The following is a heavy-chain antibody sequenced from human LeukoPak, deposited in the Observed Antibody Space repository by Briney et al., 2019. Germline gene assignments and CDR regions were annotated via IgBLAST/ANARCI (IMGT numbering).Heavy chain of an antibody. V-gene: IGHV5-51*01. J-gene: IGHJ4*02. CDR1: GYSFTSYW. D-gene: IGHD3-10*01. CDR3: ARPRFGELYRGELVY. CDR2: IYPGDSDT. Sequence: GESLKISCKGSGYSFTSYWIGWVRQMPGKGLEWMGIIYPGDSDTRYSPSFQGQVTISADKSISTAYLQWSSLKASDTAMYYCARPRFGELYRGELVYWGQGTLVTVSS.